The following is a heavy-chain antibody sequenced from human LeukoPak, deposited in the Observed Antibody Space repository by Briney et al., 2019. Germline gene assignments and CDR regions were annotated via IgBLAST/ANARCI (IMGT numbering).Heavy chain of an antibody. D-gene: IGHD2-2*01. CDR2: INHSGST. CDR1: GGSFSGYY. J-gene: IGHJ4*02. V-gene: IGHV4-34*01. CDR3: ARERVVPAAILSRIFDY. Sequence: SETLSLTCAVYGGSFSGYYWSWIRQPPGKGLEWIGEINHSGSTNYNPSLKSRVTISVDTSKNQFSLKLSSVTAADTAVYYCARERVVPAAILSRIFDYWGQGTLVTVSP.